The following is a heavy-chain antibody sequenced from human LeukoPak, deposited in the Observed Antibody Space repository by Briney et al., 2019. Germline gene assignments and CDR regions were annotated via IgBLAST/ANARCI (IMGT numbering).Heavy chain of an antibody. CDR2: IGTAGDT. Sequence: SGGSLRLSCAASGFTFSSYDMHWVRQATGKGLEWVSAIGTAGDTYYPGSVKGRFTISRENAKNSLYLQMNSLRAEDTAVYYCARQGYSYGYDAFDIWGQGTMVTASS. J-gene: IGHJ3*02. CDR1: GFTFSSYD. CDR3: ARQGYSYGYDAFDI. D-gene: IGHD5-18*01. V-gene: IGHV3-13*01.